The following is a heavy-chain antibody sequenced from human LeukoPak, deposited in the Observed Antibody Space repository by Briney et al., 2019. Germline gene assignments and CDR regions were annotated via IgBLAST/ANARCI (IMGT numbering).Heavy chain of an antibody. D-gene: IGHD1-26*01. CDR2: IRGDGPTI. J-gene: IGHJ3*02. V-gene: IGHV3-23*01. CDR1: GFTFSSRA. CDR3: ARDVGPAAARASYAFDI. Sequence: GGSLRLSCAASGFTFSSRAMSWVRQAPGRGLEWVSAIRGDGPTIFYADSVKGGITVSRDNSKNTLYLQMNSLRAEDTAVYYCARDVGPAAARASYAFDIWGQGTMVTVSS.